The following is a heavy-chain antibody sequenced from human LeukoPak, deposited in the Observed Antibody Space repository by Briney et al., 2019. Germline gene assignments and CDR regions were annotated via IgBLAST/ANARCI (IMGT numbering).Heavy chain of an antibody. Sequence: SETLSLTCAVYGGSFSSYYWSWIRQSPGKGLEWIAEINHRGDTNYNPSVKSRVTISVDTSKNQFSLKVTSLTAADTAVYYCARGPTISETGHFDYWGQGTLVTVSS. V-gene: IGHV4-34*01. J-gene: IGHJ4*02. D-gene: IGHD1-1*01. CDR2: INHRGDT. CDR3: ARGPTISETGHFDY. CDR1: GGSFSSYY.